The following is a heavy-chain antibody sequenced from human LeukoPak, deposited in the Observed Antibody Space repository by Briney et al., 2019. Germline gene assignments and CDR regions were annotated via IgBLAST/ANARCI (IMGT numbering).Heavy chain of an antibody. J-gene: IGHJ6*02. Sequence: PSETLSLTCTVSGGSISSSTYYWGWIRQPPGKGLEWIGSIYYSGNTYYNPSLKSRVTMSVDTSKKQFSLNLSSVTAADTAVYYCARDRVDSSSYYPSYYYYGMDVWGQGTTVTVSS. D-gene: IGHD3-22*01. CDR1: GGSISSSTYY. CDR2: IYYSGNT. V-gene: IGHV4-39*02. CDR3: ARDRVDSSSYYPSYYYYGMDV.